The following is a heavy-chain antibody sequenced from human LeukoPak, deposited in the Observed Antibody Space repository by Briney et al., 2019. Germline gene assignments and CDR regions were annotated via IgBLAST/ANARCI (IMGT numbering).Heavy chain of an antibody. D-gene: IGHD1-1*01. J-gene: IGHJ5*02. Sequence: SQTLSLTCPVSGGSITSGSYYWSWIRQPAGKGLEWTGRTYTSVSTNYNPSLKSRVTISVDTSKNQFSLKLSSVTAADTAVYYCARDLGILWFDPWGQGTLVTVSS. V-gene: IGHV4-61*02. CDR3: ARDLGILWFDP. CDR2: TYTSVST. CDR1: GGSITSGSYY.